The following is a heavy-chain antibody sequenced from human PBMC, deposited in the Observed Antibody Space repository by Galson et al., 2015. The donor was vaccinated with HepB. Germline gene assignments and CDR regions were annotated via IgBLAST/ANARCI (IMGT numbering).Heavy chain of an antibody. CDR3: ARKPASYDYYNMDV. Sequence: SLRLSCAASGVTIPSYSMNWVRKAPGKGLEWLAYINAGSTTIYYADSVKGRFTISRDNAKNFLYLHMNSLRGEDTAVYYCARKPASYDYYNMDVWGHETAVTVSS. CDR2: INAGSTTI. CDR1: GVTIPSYS. J-gene: IGHJ6*02. V-gene: IGHV3-48*01.